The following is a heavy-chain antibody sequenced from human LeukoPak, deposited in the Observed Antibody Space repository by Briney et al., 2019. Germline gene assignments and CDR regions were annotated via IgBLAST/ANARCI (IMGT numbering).Heavy chain of an antibody. CDR2: FYTSGST. CDR1: GGSISSGNYF. V-gene: IGHV4-61*02. CDR3: ATQDSSSWYFDY. Sequence: PSETLSLTCTVSGGSISSGNYFWSWLRQPAGKGLEWIVRFYTSGSTNYNPSLKSRVTISVDTSNNQFSLKLSSVTAADTAVYYCATQDSSSWYFDYWGQGTLVTVSS. D-gene: IGHD6-13*01. J-gene: IGHJ4*02.